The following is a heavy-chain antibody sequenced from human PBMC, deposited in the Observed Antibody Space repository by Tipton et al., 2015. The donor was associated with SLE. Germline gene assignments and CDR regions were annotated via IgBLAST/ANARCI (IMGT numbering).Heavy chain of an antibody. CDR3: ARWTATIDAFDI. CDR1: GGSISSHY. J-gene: IGHJ3*02. D-gene: IGHD5-24*01. Sequence: TLSLTCTVSGGSISSHYWSWIRQPPGKGLEWIGYIYYSGSTNYNPSIKSRVTISVDTSKNQFSLKLSSVTAADTAVYYCARWTATIDAFDIWGQGTMVTVSS. V-gene: IGHV4-59*11. CDR2: IYYSGST.